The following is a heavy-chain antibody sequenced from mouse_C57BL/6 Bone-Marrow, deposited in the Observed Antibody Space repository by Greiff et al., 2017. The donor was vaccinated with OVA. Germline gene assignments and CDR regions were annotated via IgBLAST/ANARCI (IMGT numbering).Heavy chain of an antibody. D-gene: IGHD2-3*01. J-gene: IGHJ2*01. CDR3: TTYDGYWRGYGDY. CDR2: LDPENGDT. CDR1: GFNLTDDY. Sequence: VQLQQSGAELVRPGASVKLSCTASGFNLTDDYMHWVKQRPEQGLVWVGWLDPENGDTEYASKFQGKATITADTSTNTADLQLSSLTAEDTAVYDCTTYDGYWRGYGDYWGQGTTLTVSS. V-gene: IGHV14-4*01.